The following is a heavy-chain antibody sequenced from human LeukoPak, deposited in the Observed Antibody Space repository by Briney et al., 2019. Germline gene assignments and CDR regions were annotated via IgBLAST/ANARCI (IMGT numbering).Heavy chain of an antibody. CDR2: ISWNSGSI. Sequence: GGSLRLSCAASGFTFDDYAMHWVRQAPGKGLEWVSGISWNSGSIGYADSVKGRFTISRDNAKNSLYLQMNSLRAEDTALYYCAKGGLEWLSNDEYFQHWGHGTLVTVSS. CDR3: AKGGLEWLSNDEYFQH. CDR1: GFTFDDYA. V-gene: IGHV3-9*01. D-gene: IGHD3-3*01. J-gene: IGHJ1*01.